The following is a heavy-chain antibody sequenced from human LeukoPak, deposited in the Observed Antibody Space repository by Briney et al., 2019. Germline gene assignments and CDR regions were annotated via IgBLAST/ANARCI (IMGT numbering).Heavy chain of an antibody. D-gene: IGHD3-10*01. CDR1: GASINTYY. CDR3: ARVLRPMASQYYFDY. Sequence: SETLSLTCTVSGASINTYYWSWIRQPPGKGLEWIGYIYYSGTTSYNPSLKTRVTISIDPSKNQFSLKLSSATAADTAVYYCARVLRPMASQYYFDYWGQGTLVTVSS. CDR2: IYYSGTT. J-gene: IGHJ4*02. V-gene: IGHV4-59*01.